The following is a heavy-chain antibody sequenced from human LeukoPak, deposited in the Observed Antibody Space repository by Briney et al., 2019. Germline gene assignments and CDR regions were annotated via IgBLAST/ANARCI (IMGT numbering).Heavy chain of an antibody. V-gene: IGHV3-33*01. CDR3: ARDESFTIFGVGGVDY. CDR2: IWYDGSNK. Sequence: VRSLRLSCAASGFTFSSYGMHWVRQAPGKGLEWVAVIWYDGSNKYYADSVKGRFTISRDNSKNTLYLQMNSLRAEDTAVYYCARDESFTIFGVGGVDYWGQGTLVTVSS. CDR1: GFTFSSYG. D-gene: IGHD3-3*01. J-gene: IGHJ4*02.